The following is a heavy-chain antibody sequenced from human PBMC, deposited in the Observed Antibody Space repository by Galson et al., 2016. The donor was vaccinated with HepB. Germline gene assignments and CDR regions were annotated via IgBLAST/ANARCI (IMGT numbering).Heavy chain of an antibody. Sequence: SLRLSCAASGFTFSSCPMSWVRQAPGKGLEWVANINPDGSQTYYVDSVKGRFTISRDNAKNSLYLQMNSLRAEDTAVYYCARDPSYYSGMDVWGQGITVTVSS. CDR2: INPDGSQT. V-gene: IGHV3-7*01. CDR1: GFTFSSCP. J-gene: IGHJ6*02. CDR3: ARDPSYYSGMDV.